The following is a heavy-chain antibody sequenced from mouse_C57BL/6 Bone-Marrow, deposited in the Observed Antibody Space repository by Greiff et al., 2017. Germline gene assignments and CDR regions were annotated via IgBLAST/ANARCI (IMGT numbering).Heavy chain of an antibody. D-gene: IGHD1-3*01. V-gene: IGHV1-4*01. CDR3: ARGGPKWFFDD. Sequence: VQLQQSGAELARPGASVKMSCKASGYNFTTYTMHWVKQRHGQGLEWIGNIHPSNGYTKYNQKFKGKATLTADKSSSTAYLQLSSLTSDDSAGYYCARGGPKWFFDDWGQGTTLTVSS. CDR1: GYNFTTYT. J-gene: IGHJ2*01. CDR2: IHPSNGYT.